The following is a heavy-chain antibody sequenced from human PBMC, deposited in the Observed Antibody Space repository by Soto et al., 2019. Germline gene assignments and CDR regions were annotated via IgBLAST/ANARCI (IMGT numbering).Heavy chain of an antibody. V-gene: IGHV1-69*01. CDR3: ARDARCSGGSCYVRLDYGMDV. D-gene: IGHD2-15*01. CDR1: GGTFSSYA. CDR2: IIPIFGTA. J-gene: IGHJ6*02. Sequence: QVQLVQSGAEVKKPGSSVKVSCKASGGTFSSYAISWVRQAPGQGLEWMGGIIPIFGTANYAQKFQGRVTITADESTSTAYMELSSLRSEDTAVYYCARDARCSGGSCYVRLDYGMDVWGQGTTVTVSS.